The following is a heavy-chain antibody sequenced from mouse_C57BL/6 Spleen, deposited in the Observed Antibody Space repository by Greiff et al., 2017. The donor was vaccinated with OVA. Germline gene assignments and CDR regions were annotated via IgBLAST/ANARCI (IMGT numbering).Heavy chain of an antibody. CDR2: IWSGGST. V-gene: IGHV2-5*01. Sequence: QVQLQQSGPGLVQPSQSLSITCTVSGFSLTSYGVHWVRQSPGKGLEWLGVIWSGGSTDYNAAFMPRLSITKDNSKSQVFFKMNSLQADDTAIYYGANPYPAPEDYAMDYWGQGTSVTVSS. CDR3: ANPYPAPEDYAMDY. J-gene: IGHJ4*01. CDR1: GFSLTSYG.